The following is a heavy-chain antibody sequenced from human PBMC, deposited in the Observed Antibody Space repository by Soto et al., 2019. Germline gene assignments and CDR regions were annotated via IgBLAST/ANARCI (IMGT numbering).Heavy chain of an antibody. CDR3: TTQGFGILHGLVAV. D-gene: IGHD3-10*01. J-gene: IGHJ6*02. V-gene: IGHV4-39*01. Sequence: SETLSLTCTVSGASTSSSGHYWGGVRQPPGKGLEWIGTIHYSGDAYYNPSLKSRVSISVDTSKNQVSLKLASVTAADTAVYYCTTQGFGILHGLVAVRGQGTTVTVSS. CDR2: IHYSGDA. CDR1: GASTSSSGHY.